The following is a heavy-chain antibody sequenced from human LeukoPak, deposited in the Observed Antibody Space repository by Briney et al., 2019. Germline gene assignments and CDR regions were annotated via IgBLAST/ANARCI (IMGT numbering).Heavy chain of an antibody. J-gene: IGHJ4*02. CDR2: ISSSGSLM. V-gene: IGHV3-21*01. CDR3: ARHYYDRSGYYPTFDY. D-gene: IGHD3-22*01. Sequence: GGSVRLSCAASGFTFSSYKMNWVRQAPRKGLEWVSSISSSGSLMYDADSVKGRFTISRDNAKNSLYLQMNSLRVEDTAVYYCARHYYDRSGYYPTFDYWGQATLATVSS. CDR1: GFTFSSYK.